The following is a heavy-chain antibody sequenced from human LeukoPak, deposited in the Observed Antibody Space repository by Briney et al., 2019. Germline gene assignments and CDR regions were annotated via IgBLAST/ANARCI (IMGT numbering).Heavy chain of an antibody. Sequence: TGGSLRLSCAASGFTFSSYAMSWVRQAPGKGLEWVSAISGSGGSTYYADSVKGRFTISRDNSKNTLYLQMNSLRAEDTAVYYCAKKGDGYNWNPWYFDYWGQGTLVTVSS. D-gene: IGHD5-24*01. J-gene: IGHJ4*02. V-gene: IGHV3-23*01. CDR2: ISGSGGST. CDR1: GFTFSSYA. CDR3: AKKGDGYNWNPWYFDY.